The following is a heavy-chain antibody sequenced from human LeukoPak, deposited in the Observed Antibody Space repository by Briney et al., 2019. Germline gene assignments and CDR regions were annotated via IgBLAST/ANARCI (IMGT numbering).Heavy chain of an antibody. CDR2: IYYSGST. CDR3: ARVRCSSTGCYRFGGYYYYYYMDV. J-gene: IGHJ6*03. Sequence: SETLSLTCTVSGGSISSYYWSWIRQPPGKGLEWIGYIYYSGSTNYNPSLKSRVTISVDTSKNQFSLKLSSVTAADTAVYYCARVRCSSTGCYRFGGYYYYYYMDVWGKGTTVTISS. CDR1: GGSISSYY. D-gene: IGHD2-2*02. V-gene: IGHV4-59*01.